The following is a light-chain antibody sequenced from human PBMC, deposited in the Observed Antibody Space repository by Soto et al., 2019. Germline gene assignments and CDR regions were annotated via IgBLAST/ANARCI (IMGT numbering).Light chain of an antibody. V-gene: IGKV1-5*01. J-gene: IGKJ1*01. CDR2: DAS. CDR1: QSISSW. Sequence: DIQMTQSPSTLSASVGDRVTITCRASQSISSWLAWYQQKPGKAPKVLIYDASSLESGVPSRFNGSGSGTEFTLTIRSLQPDDFATYYCQQYQSRWTFGQATKLEVK. CDR3: QQYQSRWT.